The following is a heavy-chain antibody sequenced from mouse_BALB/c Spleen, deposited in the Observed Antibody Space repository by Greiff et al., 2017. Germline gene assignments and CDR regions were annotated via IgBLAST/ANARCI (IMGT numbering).Heavy chain of an antibody. CDR1: GYTFTDYA. D-gene: IGHD1-1*01. V-gene: IGHV1S137*01. Sequence: QVQLQQSGPELVRPGVSVKISCKGSGYTFTDYAMHWVKQSHAKSLEWIGVISTYYGNTNYNQKFKGKATMTVDKSSSTAYMELARLTSEDSAIYSCDRGDYYGSNVYYAMDYWGQGTSVTVSA. CDR3: DRGDYYGSNVYYAMDY. J-gene: IGHJ4*01. CDR2: ISTYYGNT.